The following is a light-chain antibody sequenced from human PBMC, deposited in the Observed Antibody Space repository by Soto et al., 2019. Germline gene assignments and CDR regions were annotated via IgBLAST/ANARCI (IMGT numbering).Light chain of an antibody. CDR3: QQRSNWRWT. J-gene: IGKJ1*01. CDR1: QSVSSY. V-gene: IGKV3-11*01. CDR2: DAS. Sequence: EIVLTHSPATLSLSPGGRATLSCRASQSVSSYLAWYQQKPGQAPRLLIYDASNRATGIPARFSGSGSGTDFTLTISSLEPEDFAVYYCQQRSNWRWTFGQGTKVDIK.